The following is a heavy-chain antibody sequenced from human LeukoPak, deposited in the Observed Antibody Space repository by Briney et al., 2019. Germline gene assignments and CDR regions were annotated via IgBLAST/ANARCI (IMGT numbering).Heavy chain of an antibody. Sequence: PGGSLRLSCAASGFTFSSYAMSWVRQAPGKGLEWVSSISSSSSYIYYADSVKGRFTISRDNAKNSLYLQMNSLRAEDTAVYYCARARPREIVDYWGQGTLVTVSS. CDR2: ISSSSSYI. J-gene: IGHJ4*02. V-gene: IGHV3-21*01. CDR3: ARARPREIVDY. CDR1: GFTFSSYA.